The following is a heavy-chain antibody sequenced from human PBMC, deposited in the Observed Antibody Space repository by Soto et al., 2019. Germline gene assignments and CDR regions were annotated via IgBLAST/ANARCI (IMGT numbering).Heavy chain of an antibody. CDR3: ARGGSAIFGVVITRGMDV. J-gene: IGHJ6*02. Sequence: QVQLVQSGAEVKKPGSSVKVSCKASGGTFSSYAISWVRQAPGQGLEWMGGIIPIFGTANYAQKFQGRVTITADESTSTAYMELSSLRSEDRAVYYCARGGSAIFGVVITRGMDVWGQGTTVTVS. CDR2: IIPIFGTA. V-gene: IGHV1-69*01. D-gene: IGHD3-3*01. CDR1: GGTFSSYA.